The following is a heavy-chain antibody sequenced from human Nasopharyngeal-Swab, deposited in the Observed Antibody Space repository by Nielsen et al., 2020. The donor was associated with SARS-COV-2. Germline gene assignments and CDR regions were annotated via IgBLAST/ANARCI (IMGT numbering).Heavy chain of an antibody. CDR1: GLSFSSYC. V-gene: IGHV3-7*03. Sequence: GGTLTLSCSACGLSFSSYCLTWVRQAPGKGLEWVAEIKHDGSQKYYVDSVKGRFSISRDNGKNSLDLQMNSLGVDDTTVYYCARDQIGTTMIREVLKRYYYGMDVWGQGTTVTVSS. J-gene: IGHJ6*02. CDR2: IKHDGSQK. CDR3: ARDQIGTTMIREVLKRYYYGMDV. D-gene: IGHD3-10*01.